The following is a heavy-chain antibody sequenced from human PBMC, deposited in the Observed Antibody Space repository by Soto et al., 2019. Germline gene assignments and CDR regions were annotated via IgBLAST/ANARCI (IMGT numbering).Heavy chain of an antibody. V-gene: IGHV5-51*01. CDR2: ISPADSDA. J-gene: IGHJ4*02. CDR3: ARPGHCADGGCHYSDY. D-gene: IGHD2-8*01. Sequence: GESLKISCKGSGYSFTSYWIAWVRQMPGKGLEWMGIISPADSDARYSPSFQGQVTISADKSISTAYLQWSSLKASDTAMYYCARPGHCADGGCHYSDYWGQGTPVTVSS. CDR1: GYSFTSYW.